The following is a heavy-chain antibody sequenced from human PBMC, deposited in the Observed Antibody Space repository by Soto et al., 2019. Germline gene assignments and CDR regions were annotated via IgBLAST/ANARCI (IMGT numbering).Heavy chain of an antibody. J-gene: IGHJ4*02. D-gene: IGHD6-19*01. V-gene: IGHV1-69*11. CDR1: GGTFSSYA. CDR3: ARQESEYSSGWYGY. Sequence: SENVSCKASGGTFSSYAISLVRQAPGQGLELXGRXXPXXGXAXXXQXXXGRVKITADESTSTAYMELSSLRSEDTAVYYCARQESEYSSGWYGYWGQGTLVTVSS. CDR2: XXPXXGXA.